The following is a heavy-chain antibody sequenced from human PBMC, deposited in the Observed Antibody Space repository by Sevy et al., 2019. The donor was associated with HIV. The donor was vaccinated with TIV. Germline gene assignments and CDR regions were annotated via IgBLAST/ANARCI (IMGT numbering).Heavy chain of an antibody. Sequence: SETLSLTCTVSGGSISSYYWSWIRQPPGKGLEWIGYIYYSGSTKYNPSLKSRVTISVDTSKNQFSQKLSSVTAADTAVYYCARVRGRSRGYYCGSGSYADYYYYMDVWGKGTTVTVSS. CDR3: ARVRGRSRGYYCGSGSYADYYYYMDV. V-gene: IGHV4-59*01. CDR2: IYYSGST. J-gene: IGHJ6*03. CDR1: GGSISSYY. D-gene: IGHD3-10*01.